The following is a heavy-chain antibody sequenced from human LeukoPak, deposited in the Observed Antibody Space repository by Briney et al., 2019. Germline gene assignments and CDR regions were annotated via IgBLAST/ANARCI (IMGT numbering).Heavy chain of an antibody. V-gene: IGHV4-38-2*02. CDR2: MYHSGST. Sequence: SETLSLTCTVSNYSISTDYYWGWIRQPPGKGLEWIGTMYHSGSTYYNPSLKSRVTISVDTSKNQFSLKLSSVTAADTAVYYCARGSTSYYYYIDVWGKGTTATISS. D-gene: IGHD2-2*01. J-gene: IGHJ6*03. CDR3: ARGSTSYYYYIDV. CDR1: NYSISTDYY.